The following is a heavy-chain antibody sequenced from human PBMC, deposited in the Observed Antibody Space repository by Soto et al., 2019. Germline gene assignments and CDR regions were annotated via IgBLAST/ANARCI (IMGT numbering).Heavy chain of an antibody. CDR2: MNPSSGNK. J-gene: IGHJ3*02. CDR3: ARGGVSRGAFDI. V-gene: IGHV1-8*01. CDR1: GYTFTSYD. Sequence: ASEKVSCKASGYTFTSYDINWVRQAAGQGLEWMGWMNPSSGNKAYAQKFQDRVTMTRNTSISTAYMELTSLRSEDTAIYYCARGGVSRGAFDIWGQGTMVTVSS. D-gene: IGHD3-10*01.